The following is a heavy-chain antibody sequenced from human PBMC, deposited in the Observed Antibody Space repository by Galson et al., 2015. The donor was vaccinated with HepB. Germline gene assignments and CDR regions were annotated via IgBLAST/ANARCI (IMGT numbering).Heavy chain of an antibody. CDR2: ISYDGSNK. Sequence: SLRLSCAVSGFTSSNYGMHWVRQAPGKGLEWVAIISYDGSNKYYADSVKGRFTISRDNSKNTLYLQMNSLRVEDTAVYYCAKGYYGSNSDYFDYWGQGTLVTVSS. CDR3: AKGYYGSNSDYFDY. J-gene: IGHJ4*02. D-gene: IGHD4-23*01. CDR1: GFTSSNYG. V-gene: IGHV3-30*18.